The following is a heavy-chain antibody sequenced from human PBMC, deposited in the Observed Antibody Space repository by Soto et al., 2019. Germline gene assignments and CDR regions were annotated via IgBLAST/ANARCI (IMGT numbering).Heavy chain of an antibody. V-gene: IGHV3-15*01. CDR3: TTDPSGFWSGYYLDY. CDR2: IKSKTDGGTT. Sequence: GGSLRLSCAASGFTFSNAWMSWVRQAPGKGLEWVGRIKSKTDGGTTDYAAPVKGRFTISRDDSKNTLYLQMNSLKTEDTAVYYCTTDPSGFWSGYYLDYWGQGTLVTVSS. D-gene: IGHD3-3*01. J-gene: IGHJ4*02. CDR1: GFTFSNAW.